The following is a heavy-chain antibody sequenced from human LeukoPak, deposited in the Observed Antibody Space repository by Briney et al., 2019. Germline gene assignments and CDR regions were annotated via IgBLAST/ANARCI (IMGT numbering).Heavy chain of an antibody. CDR2: IFYSGST. CDR3: ARASFAPGGGDY. Sequence: SETLSLTCTVSGGSISSGDYYWSWIRQPPGKGLEWIGYIFYSGSTYYNPSLKSRVTISVDTSKNQFSLKLSSVTAAGTAVYYCARASFAPGGGDYWGQGTLVTVSS. D-gene: IGHD3-10*01. J-gene: IGHJ4*02. V-gene: IGHV4-30-4*08. CDR1: GGSISSGDYY.